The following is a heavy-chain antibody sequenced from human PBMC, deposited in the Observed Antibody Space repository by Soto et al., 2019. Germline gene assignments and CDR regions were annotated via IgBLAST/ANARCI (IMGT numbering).Heavy chain of an antibody. CDR1: GYTFTSYD. CDR3: ARSPPRVERNNYAGGWFDP. V-gene: IGHV1-8*01. J-gene: IGHJ5*02. Sequence: QVQLVQSGAEVKKPGASVKVSCKASGYTFTSYDINWVRQATGQGLEWMGWMNPNSGNTGYPQKFPSRETMTRHTSISTAYIELSSLRFEDTAVYYCARSPPRVERNNYAGGWFDPWGQGTLVTVSS. CDR2: MNPNSGNT. D-gene: IGHD4-4*01.